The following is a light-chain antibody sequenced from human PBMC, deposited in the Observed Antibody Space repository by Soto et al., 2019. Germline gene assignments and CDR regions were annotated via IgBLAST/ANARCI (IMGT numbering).Light chain of an antibody. CDR1: QSVSNTH. CDR2: DAS. V-gene: IGKV3-20*01. CDR3: QQYGSSPYT. Sequence: EIVLTQSPGSLSLSPGESATLSCRASQSVSNTHVAWYQQRPGQAPRLLIYDASRRDIGVPDRFSGSGSGTDFTLAISGLEPADFAVYFCQQYGSSPYTFGQGTKLEIK. J-gene: IGKJ2*01.